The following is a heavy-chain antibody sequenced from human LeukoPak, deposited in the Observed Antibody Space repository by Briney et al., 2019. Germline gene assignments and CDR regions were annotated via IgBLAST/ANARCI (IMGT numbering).Heavy chain of an antibody. V-gene: IGHV3-23*01. CDR3: ARKGGGYYTSFDY. Sequence: PGGSLRLSCAASGFTFSSYAMSWVRQAPGKGLEWVSAISSSGGSTYYADSVKGRFTISRDNSKNTLYLQMNSLRAEDTAVYYCARKGGGYYTSFDYWGQGTLVTVSS. D-gene: IGHD3-3*01. CDR2: ISSSGGST. CDR1: GFTFSSYA. J-gene: IGHJ4*02.